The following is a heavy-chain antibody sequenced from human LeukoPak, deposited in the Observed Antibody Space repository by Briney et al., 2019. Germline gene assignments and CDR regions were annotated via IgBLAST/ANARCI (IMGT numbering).Heavy chain of an antibody. V-gene: IGHV3-7*03. CDR1: GFTFSSYG. J-gene: IGHJ4*02. D-gene: IGHD5-12*01. CDR2: IKQDGSAK. Sequence: WGSLRLSCVVSGFTFSSYGMNWVRQAPGKGLEWVANIKQDGSAKNYVDSVKGRFTISRDNAKNSLYLQMNSLRAEDTAVYYCAKYSGFDFDYWGQGTLVTVSS. CDR3: AKYSGFDFDY.